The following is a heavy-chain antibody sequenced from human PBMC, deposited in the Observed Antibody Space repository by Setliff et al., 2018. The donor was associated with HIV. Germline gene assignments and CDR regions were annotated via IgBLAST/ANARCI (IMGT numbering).Heavy chain of an antibody. Sequence: SETLSLTCTVSGGSISTYYWSWIRQPAGKGLEWIGRMHTSGSTSYSPSLKSRVTISIDTSKNQFSLELASLIAADTAVYYCAREECTSWPRVHYWGQGALVTVSS. D-gene: IGHD6-13*01. V-gene: IGHV4-4*07. CDR2: MHTSGST. J-gene: IGHJ4*02. CDR1: GGSISTYY. CDR3: AREECTSWPRVHY.